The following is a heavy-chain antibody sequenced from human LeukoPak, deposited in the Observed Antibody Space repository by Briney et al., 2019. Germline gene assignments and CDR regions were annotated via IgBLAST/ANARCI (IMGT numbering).Heavy chain of an antibody. CDR1: GFTFSSYA. D-gene: IGHD2-2*01. V-gene: IGHV3-23*01. CDR2: ISGSGGST. Sequence: PGGSLRLSCAASGFTFSSYAMSWVRQAPGKGLEWVSAISGSGGSTYYADSVKGRFTISRDNSKNTLYLQMNSLRAEDTAVYYCAKGGYCSSTSCYSGPNYGMDVWGKGTTVTVSS. CDR3: AKGGYCSSTSCYSGPNYGMDV. J-gene: IGHJ6*04.